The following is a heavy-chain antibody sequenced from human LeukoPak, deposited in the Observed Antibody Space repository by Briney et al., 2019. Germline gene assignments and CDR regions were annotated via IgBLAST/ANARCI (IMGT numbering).Heavy chain of an antibody. J-gene: IGHJ5*02. D-gene: IGHD3-10*01. CDR1: GGSISGSSYF. CDR2: IYFSGST. CDR3: ARHPGAGGFDP. V-gene: IGHV4-39*01. Sequence: SETLSLTCTVSGGSISGSSYFWNWLRQPPGKGLEWIGSIYFSGSTYYNPSLQSRVTLSVDTSKNQFSLKLSSVTAADTAVYYCARHPGAGGFDPWGQGTLVTVSS.